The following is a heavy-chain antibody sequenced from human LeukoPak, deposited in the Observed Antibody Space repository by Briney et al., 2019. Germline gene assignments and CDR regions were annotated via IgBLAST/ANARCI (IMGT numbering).Heavy chain of an antibody. CDR1: GYTFTGYY. J-gene: IGHJ4*02. Sequence: ASVKVSCKASGYTFTGYYIHWVRQAPGQGLEWMGIINPSGGSTSYAQKFQGRVTMTRDTSTSTVYMGLSSLRSEDTAVYYCARETDYCSSTSCPFDYWGQGTLVTVSS. CDR2: INPSGGST. CDR3: ARETDYCSSTSCPFDY. D-gene: IGHD2-2*01. V-gene: IGHV1-46*01.